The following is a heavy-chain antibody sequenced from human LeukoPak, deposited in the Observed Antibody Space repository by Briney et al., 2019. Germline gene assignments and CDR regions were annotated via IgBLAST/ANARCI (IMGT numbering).Heavy chain of an antibody. CDR2: ISWNSGSI. CDR1: GFTFDDYA. V-gene: IGHV3-9*01. CDR3: ATEVEGDLEDY. J-gene: IGHJ4*02. D-gene: IGHD2-21*02. Sequence: GGSLRLSCAASGFTFDDYAMHWVRQAPGKGLEWVSGISWNSGSIGYADSVKGRFTISRDNAKNSLYLQMNSLRAEDTAVYYCATEVEGDLEDYWGQGTLVTVSS.